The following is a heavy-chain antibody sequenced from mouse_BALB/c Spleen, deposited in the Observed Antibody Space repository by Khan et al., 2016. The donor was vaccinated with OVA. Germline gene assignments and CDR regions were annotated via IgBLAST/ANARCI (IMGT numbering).Heavy chain of an antibody. CDR1: GFNIKDYY. CDR3: ARDGYSPWFAY. CDR2: IDPENGNT. D-gene: IGHD2-3*01. V-gene: IGHV14-1*02. J-gene: IGHJ3*01. Sequence: VQLQQPGAELVRPGALVNLSCKASGFNIKDYYMHWVKQRPEQGLVWIGRIDPENGNTIYDPKFQGKASITSDTSSNTAYLQLSSLTSEDTAVYYCARDGYSPWFAYWGQVTLVTVSA.